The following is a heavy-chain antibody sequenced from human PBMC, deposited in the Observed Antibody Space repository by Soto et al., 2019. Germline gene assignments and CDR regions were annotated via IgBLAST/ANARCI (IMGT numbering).Heavy chain of an antibody. CDR2: ISGSGAST. CDR1: GFIFNGYS. D-gene: IGHD1-26*01. CDR3: AKPLIPPIVGSSVGFDY. Sequence: EVQLLESGGGLVQPGGSLRLSCAASGFIFNGYSMTWVRQAPGKGLEWVSAISGSGASTYYADSVKGRFTISRDNSKNTLYLQMNSLRADDTAVYYCAKPLIPPIVGSSVGFDYWGQGTLVTVSS. J-gene: IGHJ4*02. V-gene: IGHV3-23*01.